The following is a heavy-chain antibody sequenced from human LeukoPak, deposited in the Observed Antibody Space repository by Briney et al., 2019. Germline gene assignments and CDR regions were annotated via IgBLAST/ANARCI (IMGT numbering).Heavy chain of an antibody. CDR3: TRAGSAPKQDSSGHDAFDI. J-gene: IGHJ3*02. Sequence: PGGSLRLSCVASGFTFSSSWMSWVRQGPGKGLEWVGFIRSKAYGGTTEYAASVKGRFTISRDDSKGIAYLQMNSLKTEDTAVYYCTRAGSAPKQDSSGHDAFDIWGQGTMVTVSS. CDR2: IRSKAYGGTT. CDR1: GFTFSSSW. V-gene: IGHV3-49*04. D-gene: IGHD3-22*01.